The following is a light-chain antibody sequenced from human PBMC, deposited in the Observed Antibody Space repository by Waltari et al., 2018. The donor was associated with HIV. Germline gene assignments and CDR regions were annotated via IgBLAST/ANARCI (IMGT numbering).Light chain of an antibody. CDR2: RNN. V-gene: IGLV1-47*01. CDR1: SPNIGRNY. J-gene: IGLJ2*01. Sequence: SVLTQSPSAFGSPGQRVTISCSGSSPNIGRNYVYWLQQLPGTAPKLLLYRNNQRPSGVPDRFSGSKSGTSASLAISGLRSEDEAHYYCATWTDSLSGVVFGGGTKLRVL. CDR3: ATWTDSLSGVV.